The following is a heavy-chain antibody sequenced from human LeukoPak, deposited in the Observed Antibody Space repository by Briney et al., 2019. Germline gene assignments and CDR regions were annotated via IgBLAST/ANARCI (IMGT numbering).Heavy chain of an antibody. V-gene: IGHV3-33*01. J-gene: IGHJ3*02. D-gene: IGHD5-18*01. CDR1: GFTFSSYG. CDR3: ARPVDTAMVGGAFDI. Sequence: GGSLRLSCAASGFTFSSYGMHWVRQAPGKGLEWVAVIWYDGSNKYYADSVKGRFTISRDNSKNTLYLQMNSLRAEDTAVYYCARPVDTAMVGGAFDIWGQGTMVTVSS. CDR2: IWYDGSNK.